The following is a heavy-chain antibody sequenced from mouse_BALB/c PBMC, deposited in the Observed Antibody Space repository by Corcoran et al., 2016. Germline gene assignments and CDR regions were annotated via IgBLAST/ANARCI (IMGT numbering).Heavy chain of an antibody. Sequence: EVQLQQSGAELVKPGASVKLSCTASGFNIKDTYMHWVKQRPEQGLEWIGRIDPANGNTKYDPKFQGKATITADTSSNTAYLQLSSLTSEDTAVYYCAGNDCYYVGAMDYWGQGTSVTVSS. J-gene: IGHJ4*01. V-gene: IGHV14-3*02. CDR1: GFNIKDTY. CDR3: AGNDCYYVGAMDY. CDR2: IDPANGNT. D-gene: IGHD2-3*01.